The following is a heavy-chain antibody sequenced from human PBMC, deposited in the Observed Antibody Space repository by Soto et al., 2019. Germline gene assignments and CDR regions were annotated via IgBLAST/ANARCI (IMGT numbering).Heavy chain of an antibody. CDR3: ARPVYHVRNGYQRTYYYGMDV. Sequence: PGGSLRLSCAASGFTCSDYGMHWVRQAPGKGLEWVAVIAYDGSNKYYGDSVKGRFTISRDNSKKTLWLQMNSLRAGDTAVYYCARPVYHVRNGYQRTYYYGMDVWGQGPPVTV. D-gene: IGHD3-3*01. CDR1: GFTCSDYG. J-gene: IGHJ6*02. V-gene: IGHV3-30*03. CDR2: IAYDGSNK.